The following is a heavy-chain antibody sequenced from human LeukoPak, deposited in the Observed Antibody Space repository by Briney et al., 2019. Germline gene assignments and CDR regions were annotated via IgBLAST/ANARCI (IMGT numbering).Heavy chain of an antibody. D-gene: IGHD5-24*01. CDR3: ARPGRDDYYLFDS. J-gene: IGHJ4*02. V-gene: IGHV4-59*08. CDR1: GGSISSYY. CDR2: IYYSGGT. Sequence: SETLSLTCTVSGGSISSYYWSWIRQPPGRGLEYIGYIYYSGGTNYNPSLKSRVTLSVDTSKNQFSLKLSSVTPADTAVYYCARPGRDDYYLFDSWGQGTLVTVSS.